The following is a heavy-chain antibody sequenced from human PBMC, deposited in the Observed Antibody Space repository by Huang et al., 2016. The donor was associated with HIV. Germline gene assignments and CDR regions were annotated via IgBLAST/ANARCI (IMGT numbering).Heavy chain of an antibody. CDR3: VRGPEDSWYGSHYYAMDV. Sequence: VQLVESGGGLVRTGGSLRLSCVASGRNLKDKYLALVLQSPGKGLDWVSLRFSGGRTYYAGSVEGRFTISRDTSKSVFYLQMNSLRAGDTAMYYCVRGPEDSWYGSHYYAMDVWGRGTRVTVSS. D-gene: IGHD6-13*01. V-gene: IGHV3-66*01. CDR2: RFSGGRT. J-gene: IGHJ3*01. CDR1: GRNLKDKY.